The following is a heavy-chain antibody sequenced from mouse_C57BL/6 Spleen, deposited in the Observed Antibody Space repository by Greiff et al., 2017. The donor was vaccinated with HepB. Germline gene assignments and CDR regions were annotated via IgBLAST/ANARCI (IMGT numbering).Heavy chain of an antibody. V-gene: IGHV6-3*01. CDR1: GFTFSNYW. CDR3: PGHYYGSSYRYFDV. D-gene: IGHD1-1*01. CDR2: IRLKSDNYAT. J-gene: IGHJ1*03. Sequence: EVKLVESGGGLVQPGGSMKLSCVASGFTFSNYWMNWVRQSPEKGLEWVAQIRLKSDNYATHYAESVKGMFTISRDDSKSLFYLQINNLRAEDTGIYYCPGHYYGSSYRYFDVWGTGTTVTVSS.